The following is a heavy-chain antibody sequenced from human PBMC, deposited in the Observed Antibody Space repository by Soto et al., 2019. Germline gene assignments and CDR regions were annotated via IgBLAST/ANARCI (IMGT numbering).Heavy chain of an antibody. J-gene: IGHJ5*02. Sequence: TLSLTCAVSGGSISSGGYSWSWIRQPPGKGLEWIGSIYYSGSTYYNPSLKSRVTVSVDTSKNQFSLKLSSVTAADTAVYYCARHPSDFWFDPWGQGTLVTVSS. CDR1: GGSISSGGYS. D-gene: IGHD2-21*02. CDR2: IYYSGST. CDR3: ARHPSDFWFDP. V-gene: IGHV4-30-2*03.